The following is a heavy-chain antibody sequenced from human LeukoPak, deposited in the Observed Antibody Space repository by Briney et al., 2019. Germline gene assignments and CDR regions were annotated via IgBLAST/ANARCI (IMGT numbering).Heavy chain of an antibody. V-gene: IGHV1-8*01. J-gene: IGHJ4*02. Sequence: ASVKVSCKASGYMFNSFGINWVRQAPGQGLEWMGWISPYTGSTNFAQKLQDRVTMTRNTSISTAYMELSSLRPEDTAVYYCARVDYGDPYYWGQGTLVTVSS. D-gene: IGHD4-17*01. CDR1: GYMFNSFG. CDR3: ARVDYGDPYY. CDR2: ISPYTGST.